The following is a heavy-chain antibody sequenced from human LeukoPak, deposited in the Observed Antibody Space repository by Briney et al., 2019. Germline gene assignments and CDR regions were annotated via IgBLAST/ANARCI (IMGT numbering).Heavy chain of an antibody. J-gene: IGHJ4*02. CDR2: ISSSGDII. CDR3: ARNTGSGLHFFDY. Sequence: PGGSLRLSCAASGLSFSDYAMNWVRQAPGKGLEWVSYISSSGDIIYYADSVRGRFTISRDNAKNSLYLQMNSLRAEDTAVYYFARNTGSGLHFFDYWGQGTLVTVSS. V-gene: IGHV3-48*03. D-gene: IGHD3-3*01. CDR1: GLSFSDYA.